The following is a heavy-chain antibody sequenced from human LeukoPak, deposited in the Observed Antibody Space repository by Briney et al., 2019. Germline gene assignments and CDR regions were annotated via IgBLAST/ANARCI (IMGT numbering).Heavy chain of an antibody. CDR2: IIPIFGTA. CDR1: GGTFSSYA. D-gene: IGHD3-10*01. Sequence: ASVKVSCKASGGTFSSYAISWVRQAPGQGLEWMGGIIPIFGTANYAQKFQGRVTITADESTSTAYMELSSLRSEDTAVYYCARGYYGSGRGSLFDYWGQGTLVTVSS. J-gene: IGHJ4*02. V-gene: IGHV1-69*13. CDR3: ARGYYGSGRGSLFDY.